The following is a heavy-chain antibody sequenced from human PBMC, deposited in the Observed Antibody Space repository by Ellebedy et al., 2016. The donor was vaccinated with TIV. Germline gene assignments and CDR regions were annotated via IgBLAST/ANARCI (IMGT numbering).Heavy chain of an antibody. Sequence: SLKISCAASGFTFDDYAIHWVRQGPGKGLEWVSGISWNSGSIGYADSVKGRFSISRDNAKNSLYLQMNNLRPEDTALYYCARASLKYYGSGKWGPFDSWGQGTLVTVSS. CDR3: ARASLKYYGSGKWGPFDS. D-gene: IGHD3-10*01. CDR1: GFTFDDYA. V-gene: IGHV3-9*01. CDR2: ISWNSGSI. J-gene: IGHJ4*02.